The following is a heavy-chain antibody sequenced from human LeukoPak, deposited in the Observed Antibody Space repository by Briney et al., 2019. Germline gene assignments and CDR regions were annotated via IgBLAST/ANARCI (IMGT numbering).Heavy chain of an antibody. J-gene: IGHJ4*02. CDR1: RVTFSSYS. V-gene: IGHV3-21*01. Sequence: PGGSLRLSRAPPRVTFSSYSMNCVRQAPGEGLEWVSSISSSSTYIYYADSVKGRFTIPRDNAKNSLYLHMNSLRAEDTAVYYCARGEYFAFWGQGTLVTVSS. D-gene: IGHD2/OR15-2a*01. CDR2: ISSSSTYI. CDR3: ARGEYFAF.